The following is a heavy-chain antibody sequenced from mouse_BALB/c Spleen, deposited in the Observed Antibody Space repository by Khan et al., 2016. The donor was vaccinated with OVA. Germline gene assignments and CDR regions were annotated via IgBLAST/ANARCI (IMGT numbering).Heavy chain of an antibody. CDR3: ARSGYGSLAY. V-gene: IGHV1-77*01. J-gene: IGHJ2*01. CDR1: GYIFTDYV. CDR2: IYPGSGST. Sequence: QVQLQQSGPELVKPGASVKMSCKASGYIFTDYVINWVKQRTGQGLEWIGEIYPGSGSTYYHEKFKGKATLTADTSSNTAYMQLSSLTTEDSTVYCCARSGYGSLAYWGQGTTLTVSS. D-gene: IGHD1-1*01.